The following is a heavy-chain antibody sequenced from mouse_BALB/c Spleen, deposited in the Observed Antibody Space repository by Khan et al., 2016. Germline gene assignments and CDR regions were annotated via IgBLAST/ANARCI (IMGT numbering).Heavy chain of an antibody. CDR3: ARLMITGWFAY. Sequence: EVQLQESGPGLVKPSQSLSLTCTVTGYSITSDYAWNWIRQFPGNKLEWMGYISYSGNTSYNPSLKSRFSITRDTSKNQFFLQLNSVTTEDTATXYCARLMITGWFAYWGQGTLVTVS. J-gene: IGHJ3*01. D-gene: IGHD2-4*01. CDR1: GYSITSDYA. V-gene: IGHV3-2*02. CDR2: ISYSGNT.